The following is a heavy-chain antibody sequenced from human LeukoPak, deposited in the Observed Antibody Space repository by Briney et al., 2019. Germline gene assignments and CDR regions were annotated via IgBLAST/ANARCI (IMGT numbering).Heavy chain of an antibody. Sequence: SETLSLTCAVYGGSFSGYYWSWIRQPPGKGLEWIGEINHSGSTNYNPSLKSRVTISVDTSKNQFSLKLSSVTAADTAVYYCAIPSPPYYYGSGSFRRYYYYGMDVWGQGTTVTVSS. CDR1: GGSFSGYY. D-gene: IGHD3-10*01. V-gene: IGHV4-34*01. CDR3: AIPSPPYYYGSGSFRRYYYYGMDV. CDR2: INHSGST. J-gene: IGHJ6*02.